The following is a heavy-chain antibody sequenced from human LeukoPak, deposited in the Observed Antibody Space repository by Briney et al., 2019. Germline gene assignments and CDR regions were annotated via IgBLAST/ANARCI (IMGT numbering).Heavy chain of an antibody. CDR3: TTATKSGAYSRGY. CDR1: GFIFSNDW. V-gene: IGHV3-15*01. CDR2: VKSKTDGGTT. Sequence: GGSLRLSCAASGFIFSNDWMNWVRQAPGKGLEWVGRVKSKTDGGTTDYAAPVKGRFTISRDDSKNTLYLQMNSLKTEDTAVYYCTTATKSGAYSRGYWGQGTLVTVSS. J-gene: IGHJ4*02. D-gene: IGHD1-26*01.